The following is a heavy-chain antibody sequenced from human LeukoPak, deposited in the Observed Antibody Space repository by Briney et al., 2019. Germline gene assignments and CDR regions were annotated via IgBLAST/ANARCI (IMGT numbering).Heavy chain of an antibody. J-gene: IGHJ4*02. CDR3: SRESGPFSPFGF. CDR1: GGSISGTNW. Sequence: TSETLSLTCGVSGGSISGTNWWSWVRQPPGQGLEWIGEISLRGLTNYNPSLRSRLTMSLDESKNQVSLNLTSVTAADTAVHYCSRESGPFSPFGFWGQGTLVSVSS. CDR2: ISLRGLT. D-gene: IGHD1-26*01. V-gene: IGHV4-4*02.